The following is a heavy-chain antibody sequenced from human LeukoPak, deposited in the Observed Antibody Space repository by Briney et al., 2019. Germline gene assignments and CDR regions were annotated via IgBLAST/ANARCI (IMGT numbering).Heavy chain of an antibody. CDR1: GYTFTGYY. D-gene: IGHD3-10*01. V-gene: IGHV1-2*04. CDR3: ARDLGVYYYGSGSLSRDYYGMDV. Sequence: GASVKVSCKASGYTFTGYYMHWVRQAPEQGLEWMGWINPNSGGTNYAQKFQGWVTMTRDTSISTAYMELSRLRSDDTAVYYCARDLGVYYYGSGSLSRDYYGMDVWGQGTTVTVSS. CDR2: INPNSGGT. J-gene: IGHJ6*02.